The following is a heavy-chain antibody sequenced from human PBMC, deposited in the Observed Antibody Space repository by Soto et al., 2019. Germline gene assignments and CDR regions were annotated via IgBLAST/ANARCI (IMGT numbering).Heavy chain of an antibody. D-gene: IGHD2-2*01. CDR3: ARVSSSIVVVPDYGMDV. CDR2: ISGKNGNT. Sequence: QVQLVQSGVEVKKPGASVKVSCKASGYTFISHGISWVRQAPGQGLEWMGWISGKNGNTNYAQKLQGRFTLTTDTSTSTAYMELSSRRSADTAVYYWARVSSSIVVVPDYGMDVWGQGTTVTVS. J-gene: IGHJ6*02. V-gene: IGHV1-18*04. CDR1: GYTFISHG.